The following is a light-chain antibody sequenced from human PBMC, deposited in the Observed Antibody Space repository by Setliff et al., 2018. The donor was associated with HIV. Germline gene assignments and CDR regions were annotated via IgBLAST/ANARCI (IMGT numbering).Light chain of an antibody. J-gene: IGLJ1*01. Sequence: QSVLTQPASVSGSPGQSITISCTGTSSDVGGYNYVSWYQQHPDKAPQLLIYAVTNRPSGISNRFSGSKSGNTASLTISGLQAEDEADYYCSSYTSSTPLYVFGNGTK. CDR1: SSDVGGYNY. CDR2: AVT. CDR3: SSYTSSTPLYV. V-gene: IGLV2-14*03.